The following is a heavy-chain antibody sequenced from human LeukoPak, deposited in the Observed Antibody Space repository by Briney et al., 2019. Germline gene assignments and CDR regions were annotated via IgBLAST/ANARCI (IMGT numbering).Heavy chain of an antibody. V-gene: IGHV4-39*01. Sequence: PSETLSLTCTVSGGSISSSSYYWGWIRQPPGKGLEWMGSIYYSGSTYYNPSLKSRVTISVDTSKNQFSLKLSSVTAADTAVYYCARHTYYYDSSGYYLDAFDIWGQGTMVTVSS. CDR1: GGSISSSSYY. CDR3: ARHTYYYDSSGYYLDAFDI. CDR2: IYYSGST. J-gene: IGHJ3*02. D-gene: IGHD3-22*01.